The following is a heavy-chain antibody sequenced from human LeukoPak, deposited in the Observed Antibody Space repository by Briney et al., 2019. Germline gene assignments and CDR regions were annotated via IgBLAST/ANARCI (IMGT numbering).Heavy chain of an antibody. CDR2: ISSSSSYI. Sequence: GGSLRLSCAASGFTFSSYSMNWVCQAPGKGLEWVSSISSSSSYIYYADSVKGRFTISRDNAKNSLYLQMNSLRAEDTAVYYCARDCSSTSCPELDYWGQGTLVTVSS. J-gene: IGHJ4*02. CDR3: ARDCSSTSCPELDY. V-gene: IGHV3-21*01. CDR1: GFTFSSYS. D-gene: IGHD2-2*01.